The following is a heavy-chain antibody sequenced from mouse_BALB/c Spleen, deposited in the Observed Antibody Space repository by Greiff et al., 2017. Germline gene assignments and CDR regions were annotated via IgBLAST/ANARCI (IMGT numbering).Heavy chain of an antibody. D-gene: IGHD2-3*01. CDR1: GFTFSSYA. V-gene: IGHV5-6-5*01. J-gene: IGHJ4*01. CDR2: ISSGGST. Sequence: EVQLVESGGGLVTPGGSLKLSCAASGFTFSSYAMSWVRQTPEKRLEWVASISSGGSTYYPDSVKGRFTISRDNARNILYLQMSSLRSEDTAMYYCARGGSYDGYYGGDYWGQGTSVTVSS. CDR3: ARGGSYDGYYGGDY.